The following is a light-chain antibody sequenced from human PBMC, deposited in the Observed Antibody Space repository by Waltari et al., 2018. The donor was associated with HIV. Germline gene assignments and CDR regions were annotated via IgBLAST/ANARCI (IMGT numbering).Light chain of an antibody. CDR1: QSITYF. J-gene: IGKJ2*01. CDR3: QQGDSFPYT. CDR2: GAS. V-gene: IGKV1-39*01. Sequence: DIQMTQSPSPLSASVGDTVVISCRASQSITYFLNWYQLKPGKAPALLISGASSLQSGVPSRFVGSGSGTDFTLTIKNLQPGDFATYFCQQGDSFPYTFGPGTKLDI.